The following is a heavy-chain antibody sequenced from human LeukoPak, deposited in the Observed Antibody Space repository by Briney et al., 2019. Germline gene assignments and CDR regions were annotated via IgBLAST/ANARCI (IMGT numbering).Heavy chain of an antibody. CDR3: VRTSNYGFDY. CDR1: GFTFSSYW. Sequence: GGSLRLSCAASGFTFSSYWMHWVRQAPGKGLVWVSRIHSDGSSTDYADSSKGRFTISRDNAKNTLYLQINSLRAEDTAVYYCVRTSNYGFDYWGQGTLVTVSS. V-gene: IGHV3-74*01. J-gene: IGHJ4*02. D-gene: IGHD3-16*01. CDR2: IHSDGSST.